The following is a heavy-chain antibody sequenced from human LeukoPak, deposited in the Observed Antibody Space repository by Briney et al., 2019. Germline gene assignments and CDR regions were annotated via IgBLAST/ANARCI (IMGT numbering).Heavy chain of an antibody. Sequence: SETLSLTCTVSGGSISSTTYYWAWIRQPPGKGLEWIGSIYYSGSTYYNPSLKSRVTISVDTSKNQFSLKLSSVTAADTAVYYCARGLSIFGVVIPPYWGQGTLVTVSS. J-gene: IGHJ4*02. CDR1: GGSISSTTYY. D-gene: IGHD3-3*01. V-gene: IGHV4-39*07. CDR2: IYYSGST. CDR3: ARGLSIFGVVIPPY.